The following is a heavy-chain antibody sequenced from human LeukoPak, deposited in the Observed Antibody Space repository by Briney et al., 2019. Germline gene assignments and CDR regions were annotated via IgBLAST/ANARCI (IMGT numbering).Heavy chain of an antibody. Sequence: GGSLRLSCAASGFTFSNAWMSWVRQAPGKGLEWVGRIKSKTDGGTTDYAAPVKGRFTISRDDSKNTLYLQMNSLKTEDTAVYYCTTALQGYYDFWSGRGAFDIWGQGTMVTVSP. D-gene: IGHD3-3*01. CDR3: TTALQGYYDFWSGRGAFDI. CDR1: GFTFSNAW. CDR2: IKSKTDGGTT. V-gene: IGHV3-15*01. J-gene: IGHJ3*02.